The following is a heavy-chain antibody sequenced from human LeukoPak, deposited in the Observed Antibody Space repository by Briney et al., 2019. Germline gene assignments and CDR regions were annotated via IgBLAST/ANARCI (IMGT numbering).Heavy chain of an antibody. D-gene: IGHD6-19*01. CDR1: GCSVSSGSYY. CDR3: ARQATIYSSGWSRDAFDI. Sequence: SETLYLTCTVSGCSVSSGSYYWSWIRQPPGNGLEWIGYTYYSGSTNYNPSLKSRVTISVDTSKHQFSLKLSSVTAADTAVYYCARQATIYSSGWSRDAFDIWGQGTMVSVSS. J-gene: IGHJ3*02. CDR2: TYYSGST. V-gene: IGHV4-61*01.